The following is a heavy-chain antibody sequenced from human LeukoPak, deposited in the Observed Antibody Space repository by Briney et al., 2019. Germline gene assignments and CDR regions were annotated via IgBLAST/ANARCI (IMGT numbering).Heavy chain of an antibody. CDR1: GYTFTSYG. CDR3: ARDLLYCSGGSCYPGAFGY. CDR2: ISAYNGNT. Sequence: GAAVKVSFKASGYTFTSYGISLVRQAPGQGLEWMGWISAYNGNTNYSQKLQGRVTMTTDTSTSTAYMELRSLRSDDTAVYYCARDLLYCSGGSCYPGAFGYWGQGTLVTVSS. V-gene: IGHV1-18*01. D-gene: IGHD2-15*01. J-gene: IGHJ4*02.